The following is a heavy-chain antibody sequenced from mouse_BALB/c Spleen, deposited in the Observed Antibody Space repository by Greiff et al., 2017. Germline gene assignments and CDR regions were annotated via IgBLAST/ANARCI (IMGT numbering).Heavy chain of an antibody. J-gene: IGHJ1*01. CDR3: ARYYYGSSYWYFDV. Sequence: VQLHQSGAELLRPGPSVKISCKVSGYAFSSSWMNWVKQRPGQGLEWIGQIYPGDGDTNYNGKFKGKATLTADKSSSTAYMQLSNLTSEDSAAYFCARYYYGSSYWYFDVWGAGTTVTVSS. CDR1: GYAFSSSW. V-gene: IGHV1-80*01. CDR2: IYPGDGDT. D-gene: IGHD1-1*01.